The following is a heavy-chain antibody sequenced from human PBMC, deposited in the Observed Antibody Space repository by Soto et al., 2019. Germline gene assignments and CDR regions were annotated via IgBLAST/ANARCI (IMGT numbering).Heavy chain of an antibody. J-gene: IGHJ4*02. CDR3: ARERVTMVRGVIIIGYFDY. CDR2: IYHSGST. D-gene: IGHD3-10*01. V-gene: IGHV4-30-2*01. CDR1: GGSISSGGYS. Sequence: PSETLSLTCAVSGGSISSGGYSWSWIRQPPGKGLEWIGYIYHSGSTYYNPSLKSRVTISVDRSKNQFSLKLSSVTAAGTAVYYCARERVTMVRGVIIIGYFDYWGQGTLVTVSS.